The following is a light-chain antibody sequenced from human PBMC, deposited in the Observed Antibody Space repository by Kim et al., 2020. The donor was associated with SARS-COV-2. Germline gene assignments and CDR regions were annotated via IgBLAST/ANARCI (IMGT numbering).Light chain of an antibody. CDR1: NIDTIG. V-gene: IGLV3-21*04. J-gene: IGLJ2*01. CDR2: YDS. Sequence: AREKSAEFRGRGTNIDTIGVHWYQRGRGEAPVVVLYYDSARPSGIPERVAGASAGNTAAVTIGGVGGGDDADYYCQVCDSSSDHPVLGGGTQRTVL. CDR3: QVCDSSSDHPV.